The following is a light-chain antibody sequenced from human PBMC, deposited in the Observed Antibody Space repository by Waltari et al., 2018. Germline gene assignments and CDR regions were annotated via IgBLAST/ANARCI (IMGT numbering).Light chain of an antibody. CDR1: QSVSSSY. CDR2: GAS. CDR3: QQYGSSPLLT. V-gene: IGKV3-20*01. Sequence: DIMLPHSPHTLSWSPGERATLSCRASQSVSSSYLAWYQQKPGQAPRLLIYGASSRATGIPDRFSGSGSGTDFTLTISRLEPEDFAVYYCQQYGSSPLLTFGGGTKVEIK. J-gene: IGKJ4*01.